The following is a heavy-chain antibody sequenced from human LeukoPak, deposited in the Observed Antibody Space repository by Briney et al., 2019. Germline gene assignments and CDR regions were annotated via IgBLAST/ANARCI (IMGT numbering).Heavy chain of an antibody. J-gene: IGHJ3*02. Sequence: PGGSLRLSCAASGFTFSSYAMSWVRQAPGKGLEWVSAISGSGGSTYYADSVKGRFTISRDNSKNTLYLQMNSLRAEDTAVYYCAKDRDVLRFLEWLNPGEWAFDIWGQGTMVTVSS. CDR2: ISGSGGST. CDR3: AKDRDVLRFLEWLNPGEWAFDI. D-gene: IGHD3-3*01. CDR1: GFTFSSYA. V-gene: IGHV3-23*01.